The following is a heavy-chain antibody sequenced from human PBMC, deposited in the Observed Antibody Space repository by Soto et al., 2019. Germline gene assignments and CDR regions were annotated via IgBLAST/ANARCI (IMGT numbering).Heavy chain of an antibody. J-gene: IGHJ4*02. V-gene: IGHV1-18*01. Sequence: SLKVSCTDSASTCPSAGLSWLRQAPGQGLESMEWISAYNGITKYEQELQGRATMTTATTPRIAYRALKSLRSDDAAVYYCAGDKPLEYSCSVVTYWGQGTLV. CDR2: ISAYNGIT. D-gene: IGHD6-6*01. CDR1: ASTCPSAG. CDR3: AGDKPLEYSCSVVTY.